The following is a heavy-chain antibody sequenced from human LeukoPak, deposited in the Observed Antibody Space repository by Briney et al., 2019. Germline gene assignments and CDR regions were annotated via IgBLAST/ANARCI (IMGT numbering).Heavy chain of an antibody. Sequence: GASVKVSCKASGYTFTSYYMHWVRQAPGQGFEWMGIINPSGGSTSYAQKFQGRVTMTRDTSTSTVYMELSSLRSEDTAVYYCARGPLLRDGYKYYFDYWGQGTLVTVSS. CDR3: ARGPLLRDGYKYYFDY. D-gene: IGHD5-24*01. J-gene: IGHJ4*02. CDR1: GYTFTSYY. CDR2: INPSGGST. V-gene: IGHV1-46*01.